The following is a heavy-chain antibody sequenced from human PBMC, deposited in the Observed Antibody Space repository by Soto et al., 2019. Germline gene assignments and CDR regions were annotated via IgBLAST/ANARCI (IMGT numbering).Heavy chain of an antibody. D-gene: IGHD3-9*01. V-gene: IGHV4-59*01. CDR2: VFYSGSI. Sequence: SETLCLTYIVSGGSINAYYWNWIRQPPGKGLEWIGYVFYSGSINYNPSLRNRVTISADTSKNQFSLTLTSVTSADTAVYFCARGSPVRADWNFDYWGQGTQVTV. CDR3: ARGSPVRADWNFDY. CDR1: GGSINAYY. J-gene: IGHJ4*02.